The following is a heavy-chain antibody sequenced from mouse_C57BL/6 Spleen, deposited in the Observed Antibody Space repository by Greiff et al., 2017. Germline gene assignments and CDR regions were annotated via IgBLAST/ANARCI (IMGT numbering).Heavy chain of an antibody. D-gene: IGHD2-2*01. CDR3: ASYYGYGDY. J-gene: IGHJ2*01. CDR2: IDPSDSYT. V-gene: IGHV1-50*01. Sequence: VQLQQPGAELVKPGASVKLSCKASGYTFTSYWMQWVKQRPGQGLEWIGEIDPSDSYTNYNQKFKGKATLTVDTSSSTAYMQLSSLTSEDSAVYFCASYYGYGDYWGQGTTLTVSS. CDR1: GYTFTSYW.